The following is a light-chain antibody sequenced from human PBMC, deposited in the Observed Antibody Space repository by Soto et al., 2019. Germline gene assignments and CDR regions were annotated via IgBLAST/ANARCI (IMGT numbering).Light chain of an antibody. CDR3: QHYARSPPMYS. J-gene: IGKJ2*03. CDR2: GVS. CDR1: QSVSDTF. Sequence: ELVLTQSPGTLSLSPGERATLSCRASQSVSDTFLAWYQQKPGQAPRLLIYGVSNRATGIPDRFSGSGSGTDFTLTINSLEPEDFAVYYCQHYARSPPMYSFGQGTKLEI. V-gene: IGKV3-20*01.